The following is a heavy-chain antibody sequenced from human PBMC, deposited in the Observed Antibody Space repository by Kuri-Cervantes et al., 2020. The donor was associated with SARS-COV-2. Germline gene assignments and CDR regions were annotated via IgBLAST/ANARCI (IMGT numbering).Heavy chain of an antibody. V-gene: IGHV4-39*07. D-gene: IGHD3-10*01. J-gene: IGHJ5*02. CDR2: IYYSGST. Sequence: SCSVSGDSISSSAYYWGWIRQPPGKGLEWIGNIYYSGSTHYNPPLKSRVTISVDTSKNQFSLKLSSVTAADTAVYYCAREIGEGWFDPWGQGTLVTVSS. CDR1: GDSISSSAYY. CDR3: AREIGEGWFDP.